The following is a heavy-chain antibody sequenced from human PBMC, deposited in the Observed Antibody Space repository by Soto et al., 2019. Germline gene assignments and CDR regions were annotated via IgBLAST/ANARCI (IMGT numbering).Heavy chain of an antibody. CDR3: ARRQRGYSFADS. J-gene: IGHJ4*02. Sequence: QVQLVQSGAEVKKPGASVKVSCKASGYIFTSYDINWVRQATGQRLEWMGWMNPNSGNAGSVQKFQGRVTMTRNTSIGTAYMELSSLRSEDTAVYYCARRQRGYSFADSWRQGTLVSVSS. D-gene: IGHD5-18*01. CDR1: GYIFTSYD. CDR2: MNPNSGNA. V-gene: IGHV1-8*02.